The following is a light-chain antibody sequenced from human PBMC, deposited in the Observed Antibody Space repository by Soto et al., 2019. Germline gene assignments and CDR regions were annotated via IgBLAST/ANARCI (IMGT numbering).Light chain of an antibody. CDR1: SSDVGAYNY. Sequence: QSALTQPASVSGSPGQSITISCTGTSSDVGAYNYVSWYQQYPGKAPKLMIYEVTDRPSGVSNRFSGSKSGNTASLTISGLPAEDEADYYCSSYTSTSALFVFGTGTKVTVL. J-gene: IGLJ1*01. CDR3: SSYTSTSALFV. V-gene: IGLV2-14*01. CDR2: EVT.